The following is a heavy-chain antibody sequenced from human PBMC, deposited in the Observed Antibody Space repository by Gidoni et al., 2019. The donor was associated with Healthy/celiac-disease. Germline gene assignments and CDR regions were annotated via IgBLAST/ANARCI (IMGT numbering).Heavy chain of an antibody. J-gene: IGHJ4*02. V-gene: IGHV3-23*01. CDR2: ISGSGGST. Sequence: EVQLLESGGGLVQPGGSLRISCAASGFTFSSFAMGWFRPAPGKGLEWGSAISGSGGSTYYADSVKGRFTISRDNSKNTLYLQMNSLRAEDTAVYYCAKEIPGYSSGWYPSENFDYWGQGTLVTVSS. CDR1: GFTFSSFA. D-gene: IGHD6-19*01. CDR3: AKEIPGYSSGWYPSENFDY.